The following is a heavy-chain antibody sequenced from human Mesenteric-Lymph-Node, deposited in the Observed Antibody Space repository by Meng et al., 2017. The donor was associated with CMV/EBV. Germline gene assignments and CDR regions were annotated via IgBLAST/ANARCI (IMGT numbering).Heavy chain of an antibody. CDR2: IKQDGSEK. D-gene: IGHD3-3*01. CDR3: VGDRYYEFWGGYYYGGFDF. Sequence: GESLKTLCAAPGFTLSNYWMSLVRQAPGKGLEWVANIKQDGSEKYYVDSVKGRFTVSRNNAKKSLYLQVNKLRAEDAAVYYCVGDRYYEFWGGYYYGGFDFWGQGTMVTVSS. CDR1: GFTLSNYW. V-gene: IGHV3-7*01. J-gene: IGHJ3*01.